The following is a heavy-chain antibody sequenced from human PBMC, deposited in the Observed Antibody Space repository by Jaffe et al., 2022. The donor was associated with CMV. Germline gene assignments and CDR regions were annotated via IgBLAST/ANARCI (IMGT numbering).Heavy chain of an antibody. V-gene: IGHV3-21*01. D-gene: IGHD2-2*03. CDR3: ARDTVGYCSSTSCHPHYYYGMDV. CDR2: ISSSSSYI. J-gene: IGHJ6*02. Sequence: EVQLVESGGGLVKPGGSLRLSCAASGFTFSSYSMNWVRQAPGKGLEWVSSISSSSSYIYYADSVKGRFTISRDNAKNSLYLQMNSLRAEDTAVYYCARDTVGYCSSTSCHPHYYYGMDVWGQGTTVTVSS. CDR1: GFTFSSYS.